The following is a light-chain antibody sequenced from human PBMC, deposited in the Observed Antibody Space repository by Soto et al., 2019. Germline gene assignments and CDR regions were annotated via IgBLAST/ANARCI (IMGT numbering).Light chain of an antibody. CDR1: SADIGNNF. J-gene: IGLJ2*01. Sequence: QSVLTQAPSVSAAPGQKVTISCSGGSADIGNNFVSWYQQLPGAAPKVVIYDNNKRPSGIPDRFSGSKSGTSATLDITGVQTGDEAEYYCSSYTSSSTLEVFGGGTKLTVL. V-gene: IGLV1-51*01. CDR2: DNN. CDR3: SSYTSSSTLEV.